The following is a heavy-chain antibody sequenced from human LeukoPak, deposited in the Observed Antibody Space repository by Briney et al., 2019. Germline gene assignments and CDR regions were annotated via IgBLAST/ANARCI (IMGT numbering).Heavy chain of an antibody. CDR3: VRHYCSNTRCYSFSD. J-gene: IGHJ4*02. D-gene: IGHD2-2*01. V-gene: IGHV4-61*08. Sequence: NPSETLSLTCTVSGGSISSGGYYWSWIRQRPGKGLEWIVYIFSSGSTNYTPSLNSRVTISVDTSKNPFSLKLSSVTAADTAIYYCVRHYCSNTRCYSFSDWGQGTLVTVSS. CDR2: IFSSGST. CDR1: GGSISSGGYY.